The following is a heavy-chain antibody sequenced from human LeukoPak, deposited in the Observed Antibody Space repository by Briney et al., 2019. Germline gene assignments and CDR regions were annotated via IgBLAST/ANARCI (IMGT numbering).Heavy chain of an antibody. J-gene: IGHJ3*02. D-gene: IGHD3-3*01. CDR2: INPNSGGT. V-gene: IGHV1-2*02. Sequence: ASVKVSCKASGYTFTGYYMHWVRQAPGQGLEWMGWINPNSGGTNYAQKFQGRVTMTRDTSISTAYMELSRLRSDDTAVYYCAISACITIFGVVITNDAFDIWGQGTMVTVSS. CDR1: GYTFTGYY. CDR3: AISACITIFGVVITNDAFDI.